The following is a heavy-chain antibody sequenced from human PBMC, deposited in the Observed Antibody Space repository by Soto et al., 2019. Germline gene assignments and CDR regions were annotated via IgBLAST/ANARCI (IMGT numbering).Heavy chain of an antibody. D-gene: IGHD3-22*01. CDR2: IKQDGSEK. J-gene: IGHJ4*02. CDR3: ARASYPKASSGSRY. CDR1: GFTFSSYW. V-gene: IGHV3-7*01. Sequence: EVQLVESGGGLVQPGGSLRLSCAASGFTFSSYWMSWVRQAPGKGLEWVANIKQDGSEKYYVDSVKGRFTISRDNAKNSLYLQMNSLRAEDTAVYYCARASYPKASSGSRYWGQGTLVTVSS.